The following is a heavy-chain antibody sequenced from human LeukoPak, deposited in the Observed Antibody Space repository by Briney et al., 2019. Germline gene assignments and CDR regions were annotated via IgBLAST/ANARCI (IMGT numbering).Heavy chain of an antibody. D-gene: IGHD3-22*01. CDR1: GFTVSSNY. CDR2: IYSGGST. CDR3: ARDAYDSSGYSGAVDY. Sequence: GGSLRLSCAASGFTVSSNYMTWVRQAPGKGLEWVSHIYSGGSTYYADSVKGRFTISRDNSKNTLYVQMNSLRAEDTAVYYCARDAYDSSGYSGAVDYWGQGTLVTVSS. J-gene: IGHJ4*02. V-gene: IGHV3-53*01.